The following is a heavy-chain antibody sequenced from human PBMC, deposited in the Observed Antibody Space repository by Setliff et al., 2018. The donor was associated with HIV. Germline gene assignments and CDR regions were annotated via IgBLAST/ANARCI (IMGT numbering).Heavy chain of an antibody. J-gene: IGHJ4*02. CDR1: GFDFFA. D-gene: IGHD2-15*01. CDR3: ARINEVVPVADY. Sequence: PGGSLRLSCTGPGFDFFAMSWVRQAPGRGLEWVSGISDDRTDYADSVKGRFKISKDTSKNTLYLQLDRLTVEDTAVYYCARINEVVPVADYWGQGTLVTRLL. CDR2: ISDDRT. V-gene: IGHV3-23*01.